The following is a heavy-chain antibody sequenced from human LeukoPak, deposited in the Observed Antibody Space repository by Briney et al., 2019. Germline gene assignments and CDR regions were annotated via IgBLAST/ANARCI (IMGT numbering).Heavy chain of an antibody. CDR2: INPNSGGT. D-gene: IGHD5-24*01. CDR3: ARGYRDGYNRVDWFDP. Sequence: ASVKVSCKVSGYTFTGYYMHWVRQAPGQGLEWMGWINPNSGGTNYAQKFQGRVTMTRDTSISTAYMELSRLRSDDTAVYYCARGYRDGYNRVDWFDPWGQGTLVTVSS. CDR1: GYTFTGYY. V-gene: IGHV1-2*02. J-gene: IGHJ5*02.